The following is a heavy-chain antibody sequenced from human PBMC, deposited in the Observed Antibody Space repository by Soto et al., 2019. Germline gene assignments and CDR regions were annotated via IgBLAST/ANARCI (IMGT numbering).Heavy chain of an antibody. J-gene: IGHJ4*02. CDR1: GYSLTSYY. CDR2: TNPGDGST. D-gene: IGHD3-10*02. CDR3: ARSYVTSRPIDY. V-gene: IGHV1-46*01. Sequence: QVHLVQSGAEVKKPGASVKVSCKASGYSLTSYYMHWVRQAPGQGLEWMGITNPGDGSTRYAQKFKGRVTMSSDTSKSTAYRDMSSLTSEDTGVYYSARSYVTSRPIDYKGQETRVTVSS.